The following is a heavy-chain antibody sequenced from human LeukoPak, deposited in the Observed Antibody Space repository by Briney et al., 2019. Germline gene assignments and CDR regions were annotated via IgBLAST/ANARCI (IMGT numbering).Heavy chain of an antibody. CDR3: AKYSPYYDSSGYSLTRGAPDI. CDR1: GFTFSSYA. J-gene: IGHJ3*02. CDR2: ISGSGGST. D-gene: IGHD3-22*01. Sequence: PGGSLRLSCAASGFTFSSYAMSWVRQAPGKGLEWVSAISGSGGSTYYADSVKGRFTISRDNSKNTLYLQMNSLRAEDTAVYYCAKYSPYYDSSGYSLTRGAPDIWGQGTMDTVSS. V-gene: IGHV3-23*01.